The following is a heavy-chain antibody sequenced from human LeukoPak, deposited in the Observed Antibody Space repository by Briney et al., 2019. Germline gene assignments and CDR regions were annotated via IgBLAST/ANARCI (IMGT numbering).Heavy chain of an antibody. Sequence: PGRSLRLSCVASGFTFSSYWMSWVRQAPGKGLEWVANIKQDGSDKYYVDSVKGRFTISRDNAKNSLYLQMNSLRAEDTAVHYCASGQKLGFWGQGTLVTVSS. CDR2: IKQDGSDK. D-gene: IGHD6-13*01. V-gene: IGHV3-7*01. CDR3: ASGQKLGF. CDR1: GFTFSSYW. J-gene: IGHJ4*02.